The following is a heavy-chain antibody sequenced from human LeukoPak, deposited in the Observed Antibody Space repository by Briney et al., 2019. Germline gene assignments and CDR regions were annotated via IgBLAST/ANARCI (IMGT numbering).Heavy chain of an antibody. Sequence: GASVPVSFKASGYTFTSYYMHWVRQAPGQGLEWMGIINPSGGSTSYAQKFQGRVTMTRDTSTSTVYMELSSLRSEDTAVYYCARDPYSYYYGMDVWGQGTTVTVSS. CDR1: GYTFTSYY. V-gene: IGHV1-46*01. CDR3: ARDPYSYYYGMDV. J-gene: IGHJ6*02. CDR2: INPSGGST.